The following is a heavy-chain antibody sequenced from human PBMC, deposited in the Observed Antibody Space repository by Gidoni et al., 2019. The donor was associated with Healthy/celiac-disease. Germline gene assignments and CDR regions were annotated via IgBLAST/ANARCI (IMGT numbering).Heavy chain of an antibody. D-gene: IGHD1-26*01. CDR3: AKRGRWELLLFFDY. V-gene: IGHV3-23*01. CDR2: IRGSGGST. CDR1: GFPFSSYA. Sequence: EVQLLESGGGLVQPGGSLRLSCAAPGFPFSSYAMSWVRQAPGKGLEWVSAIRGSGGSTYYADSVKGRFTISRDNSKNTLYLQMNSLRAEDTAVYYCAKRGRWELLLFFDYWGQGTLVTVSS. J-gene: IGHJ4*02.